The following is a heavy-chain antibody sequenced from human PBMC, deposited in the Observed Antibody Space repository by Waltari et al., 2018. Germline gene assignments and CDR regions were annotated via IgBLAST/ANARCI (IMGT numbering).Heavy chain of an antibody. Sequence: EVQLVESGGGLVQPGGSLRLSCAASGFTLSSYRMQWVRQAPGKGLVWVSHINIDVITTNNADSVQGRFTISRDNAKNTLYLQLSSLRAEDTAVYYCARGGGISHWGQGTLVSVSS. J-gene: IGHJ4*02. CDR2: INIDVITT. CDR1: GFTLSSYR. D-gene: IGHD3-16*01. V-gene: IGHV3-74*01. CDR3: ARGGGISH.